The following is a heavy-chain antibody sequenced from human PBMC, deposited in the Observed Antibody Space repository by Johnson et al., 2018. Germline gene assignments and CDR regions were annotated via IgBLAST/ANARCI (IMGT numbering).Heavy chain of an antibody. V-gene: IGHV4-34*01. CDR1: GGSFSGYY. CDR3: ARGRAYYDILTGYYSRSYYYGMDV. CDR2: INHSGST. J-gene: IGHJ6*02. Sequence: QVQLQQWGAGLLKHSETLSLTCAVYGGSFSGYYWSWIRQPPGKGLEWIGEINHSGSTNYNPSLKSRVPIPVDPSKNQFSLKLSSVTAAATAVYYCARGRAYYDILTGYYSRSYYYGMDVWGQGTTVTVSS. D-gene: IGHD3-9*01.